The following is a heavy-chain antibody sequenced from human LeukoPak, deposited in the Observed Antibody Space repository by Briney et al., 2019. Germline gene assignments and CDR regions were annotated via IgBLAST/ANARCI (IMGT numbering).Heavy chain of an antibody. Sequence: SETLSLTCDVSGGSFTSTNWWTWVRPPPGKGLEWIGEFHLDGRTNYNPSLKSRLIMSVDLPENHISLKLTSVTAADTAVYYCAREGGFYRPLDYSGQGTLVTVSS. CDR3: AREGGFYRPLDY. CDR1: GGSFTSTNW. V-gene: IGHV4-4*02. D-gene: IGHD3-3*01. CDR2: FHLDGRT. J-gene: IGHJ4*02.